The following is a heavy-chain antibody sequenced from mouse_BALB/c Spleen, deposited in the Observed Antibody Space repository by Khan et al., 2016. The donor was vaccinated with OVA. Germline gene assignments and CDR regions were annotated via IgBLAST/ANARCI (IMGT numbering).Heavy chain of an antibody. Sequence: EVELVESGGGLVQPGGSRKLSCAASGFTFNNFGMNWVRQAPEKGLEWVAYISSGSSSLYYADTVKGRFTISRDNPKNTLFLQMTSLRSEDTAMYYCARFLSDYGSDYDYGMDYWGQGTSVTVSS. V-gene: IGHV5-17*02. CDR2: ISSGSSSL. J-gene: IGHJ4*01. CDR3: ARFLSDYGSDYDYGMDY. D-gene: IGHD1-1*01. CDR1: GFTFNNFG.